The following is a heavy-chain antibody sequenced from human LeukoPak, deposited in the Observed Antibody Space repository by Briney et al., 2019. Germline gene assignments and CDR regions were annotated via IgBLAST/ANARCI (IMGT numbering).Heavy chain of an antibody. CDR3: ASGPLQLERMYDFDY. Sequence: ASVKVSCKTSGGTFNNYAISWVRQAPGQGLEWMGGIIPIFGTANYAQKFQGRVTITADESTSTAYMELSSLRSEDTAVYYCASGPLQLERMYDFDYWGQGTLVTVSS. CDR1: GGTFNNYA. CDR2: IIPIFGTA. D-gene: IGHD1-1*01. J-gene: IGHJ4*02. V-gene: IGHV1-69*01.